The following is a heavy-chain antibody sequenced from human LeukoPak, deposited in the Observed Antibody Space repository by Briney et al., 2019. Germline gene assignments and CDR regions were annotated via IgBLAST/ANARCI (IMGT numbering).Heavy chain of an antibody. CDR3: ARLGNPAYFQH. J-gene: IGHJ1*01. D-gene: IGHD4-23*01. CDR2: IYPADSDT. CDR1: GYTFTTYW. V-gene: IGHV5-51*01. Sequence: GESLKISCKVSGYTFTTYWIGWVRQMPGKGLEWMGIIYPADSDTRYSPSFQGQVTISADKSISTAYLQWSSLKASDTAMYYCARLGNPAYFQHWGQGTLVTVSS.